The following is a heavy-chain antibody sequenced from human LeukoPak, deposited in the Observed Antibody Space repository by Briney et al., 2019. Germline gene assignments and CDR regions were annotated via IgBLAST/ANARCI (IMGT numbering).Heavy chain of an antibody. CDR3: ARSIAAPNYYYYYMDV. D-gene: IGHD6-25*01. CDR1: GFTFSSYW. CDR2: ISYDGSNK. Sequence: GGSLRLSCAASGFTFSSYWMSWVRQAPGKGLEWVAVISYDGSNKYYADSVKGRFTISRDNSKNTLYLQMNSLRAEDTAVYYCARSIAAPNYYYYYMDVWGKGTTVTVSS. V-gene: IGHV3-30-3*01. J-gene: IGHJ6*03.